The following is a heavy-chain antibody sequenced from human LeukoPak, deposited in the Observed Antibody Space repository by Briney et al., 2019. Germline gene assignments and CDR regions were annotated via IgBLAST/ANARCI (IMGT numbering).Heavy chain of an antibody. CDR2: IYYSGST. Sequence: EWIGYIYYSGSTNYTPSLKSRVTISVDTSKNQFSLKLSSVTAADTAVYYCARVMVRGVIDYWGQGTLVTVSS. V-gene: IGHV4-59*01. J-gene: IGHJ4*02. D-gene: IGHD3-10*01. CDR3: ARVMVRGVIDY.